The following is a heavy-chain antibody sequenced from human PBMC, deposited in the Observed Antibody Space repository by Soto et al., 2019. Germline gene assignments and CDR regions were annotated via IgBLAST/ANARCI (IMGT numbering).Heavy chain of an antibody. J-gene: IGHJ4*02. V-gene: IGHV3-23*01. CDR1: AFTFSNYA. CDR3: AKKYYGTYPFDY. Sequence: GGSLRLSCAGSAFTFSNYAMAWVRQAPGKGLEWVSSIAGSGGDISYADSVKGRFTISRDNSKSTLFLQMDSLRAEDTAIYYCAKKYYGTYPFDYWGQGTLVTVSS. D-gene: IGHD1-26*01. CDR2: IAGSGGDI.